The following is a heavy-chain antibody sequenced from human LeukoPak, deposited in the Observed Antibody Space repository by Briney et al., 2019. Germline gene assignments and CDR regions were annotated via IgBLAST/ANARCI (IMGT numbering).Heavy chain of an antibody. D-gene: IGHD5-18*01. CDR3: ARIRAMVWDIDY. Sequence: PSETLSLTCAVYGGSFSGYYWSWIRQPPGKGLEWIGEINHSGSTNYNPSHKSRVTISVDTSKNQFSLKLSSVTAADTAVYYCARIRAMVWDIDYWGQGTLVTVSS. CDR2: INHSGST. V-gene: IGHV4-34*01. J-gene: IGHJ4*02. CDR1: GGSFSGYY.